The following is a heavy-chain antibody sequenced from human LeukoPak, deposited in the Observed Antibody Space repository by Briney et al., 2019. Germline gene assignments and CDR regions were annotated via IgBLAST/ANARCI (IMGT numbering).Heavy chain of an antibody. J-gene: IGHJ4*02. Sequence: ASVKVSCKASGYTFTNYGISWVRQAPGQGLEWMGWINPNSGATAYAQNLQGRVTMTRDMSISTVYMELSSLRSDDTAMYYCAVVLMGVTTDYWGQGTLVTVSS. CDR1: GYTFTNYG. D-gene: IGHD1-26*01. V-gene: IGHV1-2*02. CDR3: AVVLMGVTTDY. CDR2: INPNSGAT.